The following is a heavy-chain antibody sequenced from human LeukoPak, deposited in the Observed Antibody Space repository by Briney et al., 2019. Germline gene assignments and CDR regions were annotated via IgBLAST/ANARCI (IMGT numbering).Heavy chain of an antibody. D-gene: IGHD6-19*01. CDR3: ATFPIAVAGTGIFDY. CDR1: GFTFSHFW. J-gene: IGHJ4*02. V-gene: IGHV3-30*02. Sequence: GGSLRLSCLASGFTFSHFWMSWVRQAPGKGLEWVAFIRYDGSNKYYADSVKGRFTISRDNSKNTLYLQMNSLRAEDTAVYYCATFPIAVAGTGIFDYWGQGTLVTVSS. CDR2: IRYDGSNK.